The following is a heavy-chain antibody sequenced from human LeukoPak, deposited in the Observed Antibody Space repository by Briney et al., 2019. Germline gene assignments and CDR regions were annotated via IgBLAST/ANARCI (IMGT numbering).Heavy chain of an antibody. V-gene: IGHV4-39*07. CDR1: GGSISSSSYY. CDR3: ARVPTTVIEHPQYYFDY. CDR2: IYYSGST. Sequence: SETLSLTCTVSGGSISSSSYYWGWIRQPPGKGLEWIGSIYYSGSTYYNPSLKSRVTISVDTSKNQFSLKLSSVTAADTTVYYCARVPTTVIEHPQYYFDYWGQGTLVTVSS. D-gene: IGHD4-17*01. J-gene: IGHJ4*02.